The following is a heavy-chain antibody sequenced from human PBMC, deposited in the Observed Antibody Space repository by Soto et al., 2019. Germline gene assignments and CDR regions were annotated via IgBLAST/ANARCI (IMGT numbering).Heavy chain of an antibody. Sequence: HGESLKISCTGFGYTFTTFWISWVRQMPGKGLEWMGRIDPGDTYATYSPAFQGHVTITSDKAARTAYLQWSSLKASDTAMYYCARIYCTTTTCDSWFDPWGQGTLVTVSS. CDR1: GYTFTTFW. V-gene: IGHV5-10-1*01. CDR2: IDPGDTYA. J-gene: IGHJ5*02. CDR3: ARIYCTTTTCDSWFDP. D-gene: IGHD2-2*01.